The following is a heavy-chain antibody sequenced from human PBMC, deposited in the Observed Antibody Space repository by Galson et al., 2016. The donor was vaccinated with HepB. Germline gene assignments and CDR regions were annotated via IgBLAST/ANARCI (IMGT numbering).Heavy chain of an antibody. CDR3: AGAFYYGSSGWGPAALDI. Sequence: SLRLSCATSGFILSSYAMHWVRQAPGKGLEWVAVIWHNGSLKYYADSVKGRFTISRDNSKNMLYLQMNGLRVEDTAVYYCAGAFYYGSSGWGPAALDIWGQGTVVTVSS. V-gene: IGHV3-33*01. CDR2: IWHNGSLK. D-gene: IGHD3-22*01. CDR1: GFILSSYA. J-gene: IGHJ3*02.